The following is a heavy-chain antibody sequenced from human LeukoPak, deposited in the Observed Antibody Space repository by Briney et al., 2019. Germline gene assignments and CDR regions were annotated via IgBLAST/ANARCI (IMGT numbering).Heavy chain of an antibody. CDR1: GFTSANNR. V-gene: IGHV3-7*05. D-gene: IGHD1-26*01. J-gene: IGHJ4*02. CDR3: ARGGSYSYY. CDR2: IKRDGTEK. Sequence: QSGGTLRFSSAASGFTSANNRMSWVRQAPGRGLEWVAKIKRDGTEKYYVDSVKGRFNISRDNAKNSLYLQMNSLRAEDTAVYYCARGGSYSYYWGQGTLVTVSS.